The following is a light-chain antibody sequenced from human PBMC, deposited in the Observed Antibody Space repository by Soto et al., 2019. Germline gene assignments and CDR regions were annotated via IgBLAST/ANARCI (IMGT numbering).Light chain of an antibody. CDR3: QQYNSYAPT. CDR1: QSISVW. CDR2: KAS. Sequence: DIQKTQSPSTLSASVGDRVTITCRASQSISVWLAWYQQKAGKAPNLLIYKASRLESGVPSRFSGSGSETKFTLTISGLQPGDSATYYCQQYNSYAPTFGQGTKV. J-gene: IGKJ1*01. V-gene: IGKV1-5*03.